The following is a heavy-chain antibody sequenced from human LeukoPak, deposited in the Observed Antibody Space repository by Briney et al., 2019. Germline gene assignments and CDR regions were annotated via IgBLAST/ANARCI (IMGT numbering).Heavy chain of an antibody. Sequence: GGSLRLSCAASGFTFSRYGMNWVRQAPGKGLEWVAVIWFDGSIKYYADSVKGRFTISRDNSKDTLYLEMNNLRAEETAVYYCARTPSTYMWLDYWGQGTPVTVSS. V-gene: IGHV3-33*01. J-gene: IGHJ4*02. CDR1: GFTFSRYG. CDR3: ARTPSTYMWLDY. D-gene: IGHD5-12*01. CDR2: IWFDGSIK.